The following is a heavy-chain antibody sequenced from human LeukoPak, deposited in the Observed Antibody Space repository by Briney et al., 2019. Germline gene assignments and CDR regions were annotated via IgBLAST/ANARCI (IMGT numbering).Heavy chain of an antibody. J-gene: IGHJ4*02. CDR3: ARSVLRAAAGIYYFDY. Sequence: SETLSLTCTVSGGSISSYYRSWIRQPAGKGLEWIGRIYTSGSTNYNPSLKSRVTISVDTSKNQFSLKLSSVTAADTAVYYCARSVLRAAAGIYYFDYWGQGTLVTVSS. D-gene: IGHD6-13*01. V-gene: IGHV4-4*07. CDR2: IYTSGST. CDR1: GGSISSYY.